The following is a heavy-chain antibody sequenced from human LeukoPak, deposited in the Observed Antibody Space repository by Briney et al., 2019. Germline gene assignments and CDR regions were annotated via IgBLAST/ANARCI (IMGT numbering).Heavy chain of an antibody. J-gene: IGHJ5*02. CDR2: ISSSSSYI. CDR3: ARDRGFGREDWFDP. D-gene: IGHD3-10*01. V-gene: IGHV3-21*01. CDR1: GFTFSSYS. Sequence: TGGSRRLSCAASGFTFSSYSMNWVRQAPGKGLEWVSSISSSSSYIYYADSVKGRFTISRDNAKNSLYLQMNSLRAEDTAVYYCARDRGFGREDWFDPWGQGTLVTVSS.